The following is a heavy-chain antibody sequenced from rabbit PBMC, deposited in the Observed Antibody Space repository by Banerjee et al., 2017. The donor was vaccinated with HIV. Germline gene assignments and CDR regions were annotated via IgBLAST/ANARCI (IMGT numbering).Heavy chain of an antibody. J-gene: IGHJ4*01. CDR3: ARAGYPGYAYAFNL. V-gene: IGHV1S40*01. CDR2: IYTGDGNT. D-gene: IGHD6-1*01. CDR1: GVSVSSDYD. Sequence: QSLEESGGDLVKPGASLTLTCTASGVSVSSDYDMWWVRQAPGKGLEWIACIYTGDGNTYYASWAKGRFTISKTSSTTLTLQMTSLTAADTAPYFCARAGYPGYAYAFNLWGQGPLVTVS.